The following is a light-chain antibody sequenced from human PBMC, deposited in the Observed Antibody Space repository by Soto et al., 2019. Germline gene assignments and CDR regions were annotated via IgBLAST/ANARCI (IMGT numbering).Light chain of an antibody. CDR3: SSYTSSGTYV. V-gene: IGLV2-18*02. J-gene: IGLJ1*01. CDR2: DVS. Sequence: QSVLTQPPSVSGSPGQSVTISCTGTSSDVGSYNRVSWYQQPPGTAPKVMIYDVSNRPSGVPDRFSGSKSGNTASLTISGLQAEDESDYYCSSYTSSGTYVFGTGTKVTVL. CDR1: SSDVGSYNR.